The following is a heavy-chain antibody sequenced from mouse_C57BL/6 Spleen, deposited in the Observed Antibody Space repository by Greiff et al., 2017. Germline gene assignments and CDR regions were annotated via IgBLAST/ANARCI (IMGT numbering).Heavy chain of an antibody. J-gene: IGHJ2*01. CDR1: GYTFTDYY. Sequence: VQLQQSGAELVRPGASVKLSCKASGYTFTDYYINWVKQRPGQGLEWIARIYPGSGNTYYNEKFKGKATLTAEKSSSTAYMQLSSLTSEDSAVYFCARDYGSSYYYFDYWGQGTTLTVSS. V-gene: IGHV1-76*01. CDR2: IYPGSGNT. CDR3: ARDYGSSYYYFDY. D-gene: IGHD1-1*01.